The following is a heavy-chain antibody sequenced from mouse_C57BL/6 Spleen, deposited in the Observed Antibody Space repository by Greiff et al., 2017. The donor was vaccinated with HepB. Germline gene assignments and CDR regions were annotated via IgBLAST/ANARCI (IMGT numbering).Heavy chain of an antibody. CDR2: IYPRSGNT. J-gene: IGHJ1*03. D-gene: IGHD1-1*01. CDR1: GYTFTSYG. Sequence: VQLQQSGAELARPGASVKLSCKASGYTFTSYGISWVKQRTGQGLEWIGEIYPRSGNTYYNEKFKGKATLTADKSSSTADMELRSLTSEDSAVYFCAGRHSYGSSHWYFDVWGTGTTVTVSS. V-gene: IGHV1-81*01. CDR3: AGRHSYGSSHWYFDV.